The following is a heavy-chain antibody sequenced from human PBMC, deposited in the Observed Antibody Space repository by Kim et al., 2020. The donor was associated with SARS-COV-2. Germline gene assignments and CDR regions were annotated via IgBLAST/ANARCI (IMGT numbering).Heavy chain of an antibody. Sequence: SETLSLTCTVSGGSISSSSYYWGWIRQPPGKGLEWIGSIYYSGSTYYNPSLKSRVTKSVDTSKNQFSLKLSSVTAADTAVYYCARLRVAARSGGYWYFDLWGRGTLVTVSS. V-gene: IGHV4-39*01. D-gene: IGHD6-6*01. CDR1: GGSISSSSYY. CDR3: ARLRVAARSGGYWYFDL. J-gene: IGHJ2*01. CDR2: IYYSGST.